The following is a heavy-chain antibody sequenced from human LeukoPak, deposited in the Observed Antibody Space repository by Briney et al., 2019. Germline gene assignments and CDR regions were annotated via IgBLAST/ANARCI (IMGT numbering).Heavy chain of an antibody. CDR2: ISGGGGTT. CDR1: GFTFSSYA. D-gene: IGHD5-18*01. V-gene: IGHV3-23*01. CDR3: AKTYVDTTFFDY. Sequence: GGSLRLSCAASGFTFSSYAMNWVRQAPGKGLEWVSAISGGGGTTYYADSVKGRFTISRDNSKNTQYLQMNSLRAEDTAVYYCAKTYVDTTFFDYWGQGTLVTVSS. J-gene: IGHJ4*02.